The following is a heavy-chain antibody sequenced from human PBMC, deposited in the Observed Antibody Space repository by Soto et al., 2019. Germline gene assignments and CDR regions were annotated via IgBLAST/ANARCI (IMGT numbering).Heavy chain of an antibody. Sequence: SETLSLTCTVSGGSVSSGSYYWSWIRQPPGKGLEWIGYIYYSGSTNYNPSLKSRVTISVDTSKNQFSLKLSSVTAADTAVYYCARSHSPWYNDYGDYGERVYYFDYWGQGTLVTVSS. CDR2: IYYSGST. CDR3: ARSHSPWYNDYGDYGERVYYFDY. V-gene: IGHV4-61*01. CDR1: GGSVSSGSYY. J-gene: IGHJ4*02. D-gene: IGHD4-17*01.